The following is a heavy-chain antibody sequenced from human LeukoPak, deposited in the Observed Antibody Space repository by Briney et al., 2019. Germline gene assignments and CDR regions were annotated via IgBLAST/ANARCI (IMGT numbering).Heavy chain of an antibody. J-gene: IGHJ4*02. CDR3: ARDSGLYYFDY. D-gene: IGHD3/OR15-3a*01. CDR1: GFTFSSYS. V-gene: IGHV3-20*04. Sequence: GGSLRLSCAASGFTFSSYSMMWVRQAPGKGLEWVSGINWNGGSTGYADSVKGRFTISRDNAKNSLYLQMNSLRAEDTALYYCARDSGLYYFDYWGQGTLVTVSS. CDR2: INWNGGST.